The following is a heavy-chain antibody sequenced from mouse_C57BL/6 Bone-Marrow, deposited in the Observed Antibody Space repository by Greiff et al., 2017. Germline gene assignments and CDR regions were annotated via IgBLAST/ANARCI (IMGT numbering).Heavy chain of an antibody. V-gene: IGHV1-4*01. CDR3: ARDDFYFDY. Sequence: SGAELARPGASVKMSCKASGYTFTSYTLHWVKQRPGQGLEWIGYINHSSGYTKYNQKFKDKATLTADKSSSTAYMQLSSLTSEDSAVYYCARDDFYFDYWGQGTTLTVSS. J-gene: IGHJ2*01. CDR2: INHSSGYT. CDR1: GYTFTSYT. D-gene: IGHD2-13*01.